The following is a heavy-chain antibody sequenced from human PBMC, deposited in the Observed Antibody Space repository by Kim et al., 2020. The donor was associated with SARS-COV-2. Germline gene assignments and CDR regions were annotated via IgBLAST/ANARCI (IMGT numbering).Heavy chain of an antibody. CDR1: GGSISSSSYY. V-gene: IGHV4-39*01. J-gene: IGHJ5*02. D-gene: IGHD3-10*01. CDR2: IYYSGST. Sequence: SETLSLTCTVSGGSISSSSYYWGWIRQPPGKGLEWIGSIYYSGSTYYNPSLKSRVTISVDTSKNQFSLKLSSVTAADTAVYYCARRVKLLWFGELLSPGWFDPWGQGTLVTVSS. CDR3: ARRVKLLWFGELLSPGWFDP.